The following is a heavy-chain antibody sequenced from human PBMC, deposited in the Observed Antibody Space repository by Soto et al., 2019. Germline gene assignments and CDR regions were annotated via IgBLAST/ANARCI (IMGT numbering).Heavy chain of an antibody. J-gene: IGHJ4*02. Sequence: QVQLQESGPGLVEPSGTLSLTCAVSGDSISSSHWWSWVRQPPGKGLEWIGEIFHSGSTKYNPSLESRVTMSVDKSNNQLSLKLYSVTAADTAVYYCARQLERGGLPEGFEYWGQGTLAIVSS. CDR2: IFHSGST. V-gene: IGHV4-4*02. D-gene: IGHD1-1*01. CDR3: ARQLERGGLPEGFEY. CDR1: GDSISSSHW.